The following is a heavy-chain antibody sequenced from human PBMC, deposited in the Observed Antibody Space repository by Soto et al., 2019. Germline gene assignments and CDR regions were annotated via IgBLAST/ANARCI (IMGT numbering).Heavy chain of an antibody. J-gene: IGHJ4*02. CDR1: GYSFTSYW. D-gene: IGHD3-22*01. CDR2: IDPSDSYT. CDR3: ARGYDSSGYYRLDDY. V-gene: IGHV5-10-1*01. Sequence: GESLKICCKGSGYSFTSYWISWVRQMPGKGLEWTGRIDPSDSYTNYSPSFQGHVTISADKSISTAYLQWSSLKASATAMYYCARGYDSSGYYRLDDYWGQGTLVTVSS.